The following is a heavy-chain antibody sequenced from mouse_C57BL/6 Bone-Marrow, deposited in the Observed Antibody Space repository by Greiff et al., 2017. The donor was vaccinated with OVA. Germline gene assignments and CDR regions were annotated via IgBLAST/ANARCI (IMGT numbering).Heavy chain of an antibody. V-gene: IGHV5-17*01. CDR3: ARGGPITTVVADWYFDV. J-gene: IGHJ1*03. CDR1: GFTFSDYG. Sequence: EVQLVESGGGLVKPGGSLKLSCAASGFTFSDYGMHWVRQAPEKGLEWVAYISSGSSTIYYADTVKGRFTISRDNAKNTLFLQMTSLRSEDTAMYYCARGGPITTVVADWYFDVWGTGTTVTVSS. D-gene: IGHD1-1*01. CDR2: ISSGSSTI.